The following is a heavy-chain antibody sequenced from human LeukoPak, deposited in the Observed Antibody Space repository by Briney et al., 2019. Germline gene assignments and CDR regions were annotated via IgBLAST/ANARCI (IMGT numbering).Heavy chain of an antibody. Sequence: GGSLRLSCAASGFTFSSYAMNWVRQAPGKGLEWVSGISGSGGSTYYADSVKGRFTISRDNSKNTLYLQMNSLRAEDTAVYYCVKADSGYDILFDYWGQGTLVTVSS. V-gene: IGHV3-23*01. CDR1: GFTFSSYA. CDR2: ISGSGGST. J-gene: IGHJ4*02. CDR3: VKADSGYDILFDY. D-gene: IGHD5-12*01.